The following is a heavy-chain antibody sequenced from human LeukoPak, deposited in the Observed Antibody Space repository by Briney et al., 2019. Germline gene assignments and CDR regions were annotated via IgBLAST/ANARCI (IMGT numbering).Heavy chain of an antibody. J-gene: IGHJ4*02. CDR3: ARDSPRCYYDSSEFDY. CDR2: INPNSGGT. Sequence: ASVKVSCKASGYTFTGYYMHWVRQAPGQGLEWMGWINPNSGGTNYAQKFQGRVTMTRDTSISTAYMELSRLRSDDTAVYYCARDSPRCYYDSSEFDYWGQGTLVTVSS. D-gene: IGHD3-22*01. V-gene: IGHV1-2*02. CDR1: GYTFTGYY.